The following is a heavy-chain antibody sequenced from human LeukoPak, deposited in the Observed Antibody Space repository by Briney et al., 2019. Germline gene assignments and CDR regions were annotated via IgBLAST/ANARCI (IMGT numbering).Heavy chain of an antibody. CDR3: ARRFLTIDNWFDP. CDR1: GGSISSSSYY. J-gene: IGHJ5*02. D-gene: IGHD3-3*01. V-gene: IGHV4-39*01. CDR2: IYYSGST. Sequence: SETLSLTRTVSGGSISSSSYYWGWIRQPPGKGLEWIGSIYYSGSTYYNPSLKSRVTISADTSKNQFSLKLSSVTAADTAVYYCARRFLTIDNWFDPWGQGTLVTVSS.